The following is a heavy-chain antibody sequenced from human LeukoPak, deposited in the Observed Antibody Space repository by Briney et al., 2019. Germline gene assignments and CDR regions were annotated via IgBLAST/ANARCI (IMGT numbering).Heavy chain of an antibody. D-gene: IGHD3-10*01. CDR1: GGSIRSYY. CDR3: ARDPGSGGAAANAFDI. J-gene: IGHJ3*02. V-gene: IGHV4-59*12. Sequence: SETLSLTCTVSGGSIRSYYWSWIRQPPGKGLEWIEYIYYSGSTNYNPSLKSRVTISVDTSKNQFSLKLSSVTAADTAVYYCARDPGSGGAAANAFDIWGQGTMVTVSS. CDR2: IYYSGST.